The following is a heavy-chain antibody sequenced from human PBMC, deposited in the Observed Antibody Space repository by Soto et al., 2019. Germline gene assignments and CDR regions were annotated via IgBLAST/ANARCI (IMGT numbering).Heavy chain of an antibody. J-gene: IGHJ3*02. V-gene: IGHV1-2*02. CDR2: INPNSGGT. CDR3: ARKWRYCSGGSCYRDAFDI. Sequence: ASVKVSCKASGYTFTGYYMHWVRQAPGQGLEWMGWINPNSGGTNYAQKFQGRVTMTRDTSISTAYMELSRLRSDDTAVYYCARKWRYCSGGSCYRDAFDIWGQGTKVTVSS. CDR1: GYTFTGYY. D-gene: IGHD2-15*01.